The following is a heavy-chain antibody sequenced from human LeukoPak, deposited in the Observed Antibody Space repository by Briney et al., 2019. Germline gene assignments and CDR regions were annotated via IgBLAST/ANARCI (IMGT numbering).Heavy chain of an antibody. CDR3: AKDRYYDSSGYFGGDY. CDR1: GFTFSSYG. CDR2: ISYDGSNK. D-gene: IGHD3-22*01. V-gene: IGHV3-30*18. Sequence: GGSLRLSCAASGFTFSSYGMHWVRQAPGKGLEWVAVISYDGSNKYYADSVKGRFTISRDNSKNTLYLRMNSLRAEDTAVYYCAKDRYYDSSGYFGGDYWGQGTLVTVSS. J-gene: IGHJ4*02.